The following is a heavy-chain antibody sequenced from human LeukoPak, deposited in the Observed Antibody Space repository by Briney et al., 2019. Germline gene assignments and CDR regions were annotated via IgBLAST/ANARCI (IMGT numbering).Heavy chain of an antibody. Sequence: ASVKVSCKASGYTFTSYDINWVRQATGQGLEWMGWISAYNGNTNYAQKLQGRVTMTTDTSTSTAYMELRSLRSDDTAVYYCAIVAAQYYFDYWGQGTLVTVSS. V-gene: IGHV1-18*01. CDR3: AIVAAQYYFDY. CDR1: GYTFTSYD. J-gene: IGHJ4*02. D-gene: IGHD6-19*01. CDR2: ISAYNGNT.